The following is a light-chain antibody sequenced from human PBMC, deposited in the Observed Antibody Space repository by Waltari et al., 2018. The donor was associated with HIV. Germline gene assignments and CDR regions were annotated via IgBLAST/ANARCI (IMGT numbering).Light chain of an antibody. Sequence: QSVLTQPPSVSAAPGQTVTISCSGSTSHLGNNYVPWYQHHPGTAPKLLIFENNLRPSGIPDRSSGSKSGTSATLGITGLQTGDEADYFCGTWDISLSAGVFGGGTTLTVL. CDR1: TSHLGNNY. CDR2: ENN. CDR3: GTWDISLSAGV. J-gene: IGLJ3*02. V-gene: IGLV1-51*02.